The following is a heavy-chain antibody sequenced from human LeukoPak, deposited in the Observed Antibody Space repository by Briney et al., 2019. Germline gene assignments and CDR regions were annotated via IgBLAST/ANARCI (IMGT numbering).Heavy chain of an antibody. J-gene: IGHJ4*02. CDR1: GFTFSNYA. CDR2: VSGRDTST. Sequence: GGSLRLSCAASGFTFSNYAMSWVRQAPGKGLEWVSAVSGRDTSTYYTDSVKGRFTISRDNSKNTLYLQMNSLSAGDTAIYYCAKWGDYDVLTGYYDSDYWGQGTLVTVSS. V-gene: IGHV3-23*01. D-gene: IGHD3-9*01. CDR3: AKWGDYDVLTGYYDSDY.